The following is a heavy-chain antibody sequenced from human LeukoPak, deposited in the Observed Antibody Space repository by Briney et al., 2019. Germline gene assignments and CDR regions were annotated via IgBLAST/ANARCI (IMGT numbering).Heavy chain of an antibody. CDR2: IAHDGNNK. CDR3: TTDKREYDGHELTY. V-gene: IGHV3-30*04. D-gene: IGHD2/OR15-2a*01. Sequence: GGSLRLSCAASGFTFSNYAMHWVRQAPGKGLEWVAVIAHDGNNKYYTDSVKGRFTISRDNSKNTLYLQMNSLKAEDTAVYYCTTDKREYDGHELTYWGQGTLVSVSS. J-gene: IGHJ4*02. CDR1: GFTFSNYA.